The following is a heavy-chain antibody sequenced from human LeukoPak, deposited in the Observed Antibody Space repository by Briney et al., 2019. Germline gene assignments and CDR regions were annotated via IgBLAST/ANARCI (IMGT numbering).Heavy chain of an antibody. CDR3: ARDEYRSRWLHP. D-gene: IGHD5-24*01. V-gene: IGHV3-7*01. J-gene: IGHJ5*02. Sequence: GGSLRLSCAASGFTFSSYWMSWVRLAPGKGVEWVANIKGDGSEKWYADSVKGRFTISRDNAQNSVHLQMNSLRAEETAVYHCARDEYRSRWLHPWGQGTLVTVTS. CDR1: GFTFSSYW. CDR2: IKGDGSEK.